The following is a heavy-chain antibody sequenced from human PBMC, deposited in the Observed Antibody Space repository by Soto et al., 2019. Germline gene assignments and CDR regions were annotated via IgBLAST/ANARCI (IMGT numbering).Heavy chain of an antibody. CDR2: FDPEDGET. J-gene: IGHJ4*02. V-gene: IGHV1-24*01. Sequence: ASGKVSCKVSGYTLTELSMHWVRQAPGKGLEWMGGFDPEDGETIYAQKFQGRVTMTEDTSTDTAYMELSSLRSEDTAVYYCAYYDSSGYHFDYWGQGTLVTVSS. CDR3: AYYDSSGYHFDY. D-gene: IGHD3-22*01. CDR1: GYTLTELS.